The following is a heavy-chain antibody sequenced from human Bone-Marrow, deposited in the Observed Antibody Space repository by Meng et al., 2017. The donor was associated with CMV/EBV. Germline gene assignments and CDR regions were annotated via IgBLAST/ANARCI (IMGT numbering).Heavy chain of an antibody. J-gene: IGHJ6*02. V-gene: IGHV2-70D*14. Sequence: SGPTQVKPTQTLTLTCTFSGFSLSTSGMRVNWIRQPPGKALEWLARIEWDDDKFYSTSLKTRLTMSKDTSKNQVVLTMTNMDPVDTATYYCARMRGDYAMDVWGQGSTVTVSS. CDR2: IEWDDDK. CDR3: ARMRGDYAMDV. CDR1: GFSLSTSGMR.